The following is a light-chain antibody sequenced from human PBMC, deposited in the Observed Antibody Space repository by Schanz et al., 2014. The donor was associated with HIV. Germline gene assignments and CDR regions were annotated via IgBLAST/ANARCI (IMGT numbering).Light chain of an antibody. V-gene: IGLV6-57*04. CDR2: EDN. Sequence: FMLTQPHSVSESPGKTVIISCTRSSGSIASNYVQWYQQRPGSAPTTVIYEDNQRPSGVPDRFSGSIDRSSNSASLIISRLETDDEADYFCHSSDGLNLGVFGGGTKLTVL. CDR3: HSSDGLNLGV. CDR1: SGSIASNY. J-gene: IGLJ3*02.